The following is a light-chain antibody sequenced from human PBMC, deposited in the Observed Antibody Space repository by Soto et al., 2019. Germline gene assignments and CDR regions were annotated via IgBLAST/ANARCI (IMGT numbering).Light chain of an antibody. Sequence: EIVMTQSAATKYKSPVQRESLYCRASQSVSSNLAWYQQKPGQAPRLLIYGASTRATGIPARFSGSGSGTEFTLTISILQSEDFAVYYCQQYNNWWTFGQGTKADI. CDR3: QQYNNWWT. V-gene: IGKV3-15*01. CDR2: GAS. J-gene: IGKJ1*01. CDR1: QSVSSN.